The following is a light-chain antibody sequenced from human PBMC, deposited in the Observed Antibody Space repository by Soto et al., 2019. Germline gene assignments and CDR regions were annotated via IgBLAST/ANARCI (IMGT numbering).Light chain of an antibody. CDR3: QQGYGSAIT. Sequence: DIQMTQSPSSLSASVGDTVTITCRASQSIGKHLNWYRQKPGKAPKFLIYSVSSLQSGVPSRFSGSGSGTDFTPTINSLQPEDFATYYCQQGYGSAITFGQGTRLEI. J-gene: IGKJ5*01. V-gene: IGKV1-39*01. CDR2: SVS. CDR1: QSIGKH.